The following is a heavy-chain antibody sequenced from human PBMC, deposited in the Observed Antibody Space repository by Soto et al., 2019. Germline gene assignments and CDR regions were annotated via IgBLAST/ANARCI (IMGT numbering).Heavy chain of an antibody. Sequence: PLGSLRLSCAASGFTFSSYAMHWVRQAPGKGLEWVAVISYDGSNKDYADSVKGRFTISRDNSKNTLYLQMNSLRAEDTAVYYCANPSSSSWTDPNNGMDVWGQGTTVTVSS. CDR1: GFTFSSYA. D-gene: IGHD6-13*01. CDR2: ISYDGSNK. CDR3: ANPSSSSWTDPNNGMDV. J-gene: IGHJ6*02. V-gene: IGHV3-30-3*01.